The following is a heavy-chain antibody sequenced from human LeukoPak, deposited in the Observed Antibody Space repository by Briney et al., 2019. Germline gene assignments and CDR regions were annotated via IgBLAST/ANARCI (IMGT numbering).Heavy chain of an antibody. CDR3: TTLSIVVAGN. Sequence: PGGSLRLSCVASGFTFNTYWMHWVRQAPGKGLECVARIKSKPDGGTIDYAAPVKGRFTISRDDSKNTLYLQMNSLKSEDTAVYYCTTLSIVVAGNWGQGTLVTVSS. D-gene: IGHD6-19*01. J-gene: IGHJ4*02. CDR1: GFTFNTYW. V-gene: IGHV3-15*01. CDR2: IKSKPDGGTI.